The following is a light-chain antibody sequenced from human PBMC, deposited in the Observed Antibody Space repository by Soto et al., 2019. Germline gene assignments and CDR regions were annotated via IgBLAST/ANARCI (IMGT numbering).Light chain of an antibody. J-gene: IGKJ2*01. V-gene: IGKV3-15*01. Sequence: EIVMTQSPATLSVSPGERATLSCRASQSVRSSLAWYQQKPAQAPRLLIYGASTRATGIPARCSGSGSGTEFTLTISSLQSEYFAVYYCQQYNNWPPYTFGQGTKLEIK. CDR2: GAS. CDR3: QQYNNWPPYT. CDR1: QSVRSS.